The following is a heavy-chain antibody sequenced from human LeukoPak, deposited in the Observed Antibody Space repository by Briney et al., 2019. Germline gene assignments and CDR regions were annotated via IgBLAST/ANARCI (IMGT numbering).Heavy chain of an antibody. J-gene: IGHJ4*02. CDR2: INPNSDVT. D-gene: IGHD1-26*01. V-gene: IGHV1-2*02. CDR1: GYTFIDYY. Sequence: GASVKVSCKASGYTFIDYYIHWVRQAPGQGLEWMGSINPNSDVTNYAQNFQGRVTMTRDTFIRTAYMELSRLTSDDTAVYYCARGRSFGELGAYWGQGTLLTVSS. CDR3: ARGRSFGELGAY.